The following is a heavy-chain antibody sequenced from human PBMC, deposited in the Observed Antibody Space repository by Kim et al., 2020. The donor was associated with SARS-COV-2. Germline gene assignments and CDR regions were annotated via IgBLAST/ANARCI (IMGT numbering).Heavy chain of an antibody. D-gene: IGHD3-3*01. V-gene: IGHV3-53*01. CDR3: ATEYDFWSGYYPQFYYYGMYV. CDR1: GFTVSSNY. J-gene: IGHJ6*02. Sequence: GGSLRLSCAASGFTVSSNYMSWVRQAPGKGLERVSVIYSGGSTYYADSVKGRFTISRDNSKNTLYLQMNSLRAADTAVYYCATEYDFWSGYYPQFYYYGMYVWGQGTTVTVSS. CDR2: IYSGGST.